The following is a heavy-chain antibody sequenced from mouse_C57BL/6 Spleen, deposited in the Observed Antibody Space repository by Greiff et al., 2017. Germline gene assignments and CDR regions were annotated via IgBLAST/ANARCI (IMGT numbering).Heavy chain of an antibody. J-gene: IGHJ4*01. V-gene: IGHV5-17*01. CDR2: ISSGSSTI. CDR3: ARNGNKMDY. Sequence: EVKLMESGGGLVKPGGSLKLSCAASGFTFSDYGMHWVRQAPEQGLEWVAYISSGSSTIYYADTVKGRFTISRDNAKNTLFLQMTSLRSEDTAMYYCARNGNKMDYWGQGTSVTVSS. CDR1: GFTFSDYG. D-gene: IGHD2-1*01.